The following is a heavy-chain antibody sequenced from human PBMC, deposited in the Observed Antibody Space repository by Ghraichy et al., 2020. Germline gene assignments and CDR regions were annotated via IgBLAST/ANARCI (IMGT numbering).Heavy chain of an antibody. CDR3: ARDRGIAAAGTAGNMDV. CDR2: INHSGST. Sequence: SQTLSLTCAVYGGSFSGYYWSWIRQPPGKGLEWIGEINHSGSTNYNPSLKSRVTISVDTSKNQFSLKLSSVTAADTAVYYCARDRGIAAAGTAGNMDVWGKGTTVTVSS. D-gene: IGHD6-13*01. CDR1: GGSFSGYY. V-gene: IGHV4-34*01. J-gene: IGHJ6*03.